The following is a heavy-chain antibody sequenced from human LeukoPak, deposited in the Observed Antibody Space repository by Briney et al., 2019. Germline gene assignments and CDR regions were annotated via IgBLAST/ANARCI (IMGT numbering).Heavy chain of an antibody. J-gene: IGHJ3*02. D-gene: IGHD2-8*01. Sequence: GGSLRLSCAASGSTFSSYAMHWVRQAPGKGLEWVAVISYDGSNKYYADSVKGRFTISRDNSKNTLHLQMNSLRAEDTAVYYCARSGEYARLKGAFDIWGQGTMVTVSS. V-gene: IGHV3-30-3*01. CDR2: ISYDGSNK. CDR3: ARSGEYARLKGAFDI. CDR1: GSTFSSYA.